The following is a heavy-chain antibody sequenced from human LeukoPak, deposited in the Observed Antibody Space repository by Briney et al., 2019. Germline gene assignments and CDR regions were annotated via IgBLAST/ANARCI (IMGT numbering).Heavy chain of an antibody. J-gene: IGHJ4*02. CDR1: GYTFTSYY. V-gene: IGHV1-46*01. CDR2: INPSGGST. D-gene: IGHD3-10*01. CDR3: VRERERGTYFI. Sequence: ASVKVSCKASGYTFTSYYMHWVRQAPGQGLEWMGIINPSGGSTSYPQKFRGRVTITRDTSTMTVYMELTSLRSEDTAVYYCVRERERGTYFIWGQGTLVTVSS.